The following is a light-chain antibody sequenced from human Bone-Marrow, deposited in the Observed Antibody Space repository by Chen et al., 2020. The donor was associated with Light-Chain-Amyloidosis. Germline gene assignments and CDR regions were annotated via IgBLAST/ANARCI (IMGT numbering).Light chain of an antibody. V-gene: IGLV3-27*01. CDR1: ILTKKY. Sequence: SYELTQPSSVSVSPGQTARITCSGDILTKKYSRWFQQKPGQAPRLIIFYDNERPSGIPERFSASTSGTTVTLTISGAQVEDEADYYCYSATDNNLGGFGTGTKVTVL. J-gene: IGLJ1*01. CDR3: YSATDNNLGG. CDR2: YDN.